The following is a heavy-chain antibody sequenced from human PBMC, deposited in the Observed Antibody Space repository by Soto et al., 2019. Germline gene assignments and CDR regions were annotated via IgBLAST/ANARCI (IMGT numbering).Heavy chain of an antibody. CDR1: GFTFSSFA. CDR2: ISGSGEST. V-gene: IGHV3-23*01. Sequence: GGSLRLSCAASGFTFSSFAMSWVRQAPGKGLEWVSSISGSGESTYYADSVKGRLSISRDNSKNTLYLQMNSLRAEDTAAYYCAKRREGGYYIFDYWGQGTPVTVSS. D-gene: IGHD3-10*01. J-gene: IGHJ4*02. CDR3: AKRREGGYYIFDY.